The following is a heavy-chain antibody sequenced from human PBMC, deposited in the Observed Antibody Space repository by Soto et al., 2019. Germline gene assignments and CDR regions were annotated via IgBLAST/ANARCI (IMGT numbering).Heavy chain of an antibody. CDR1: GFSFRSYS. CDR2: VSNGGSYT. CDR3: SRDWDHMDV. Sequence: EVQVVESGGGLVKPGESLRLACAGSGFSFRSYSFNWVRQAPGKGLEWVSSVSNGGSYTYYADSVKGRFTISRDNAENSAFLQMNSLRAEDTAVYYCSRDWDHMDVWGKGTTVTVS. D-gene: IGHD1-26*01. V-gene: IGHV3-21*01. J-gene: IGHJ6*03.